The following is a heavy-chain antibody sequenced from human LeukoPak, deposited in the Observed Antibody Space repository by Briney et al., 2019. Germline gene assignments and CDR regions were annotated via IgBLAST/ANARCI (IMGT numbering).Heavy chain of an antibody. CDR1: GGSISSTYDH. J-gene: IGHJ4*02. Sequence: SETLSLTCTVSGGSISSTYDHWDWIRQPPGKGLEWMGSIRYSGTTYYNPSLKGRVTIFVDTSNNQFSLRLRSVTAAETAVYYCARRLHYFDYWGQGSLVTVSS. CDR2: IRYSGTT. CDR3: ARRLHYFDY. D-gene: IGHD2-21*02. V-gene: IGHV4-39*01.